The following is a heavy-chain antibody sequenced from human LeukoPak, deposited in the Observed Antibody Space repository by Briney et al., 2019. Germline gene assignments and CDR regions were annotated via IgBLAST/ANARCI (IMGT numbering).Heavy chain of an antibody. J-gene: IGHJ3*02. CDR2: IYTSGST. Sequence: SETLSLTCTVSGGSISSGSYYWSWIRQPAGKGLEWIGRIYTSGSTNYNPSLKSRVTISVDTSKNQFSLKLSSVTAADTAVYYCARGRRYGAFDIWGQGTMVTASS. V-gene: IGHV4-61*02. D-gene: IGHD1-14*01. CDR3: ARGRRYGAFDI. CDR1: GGSISSGSYY.